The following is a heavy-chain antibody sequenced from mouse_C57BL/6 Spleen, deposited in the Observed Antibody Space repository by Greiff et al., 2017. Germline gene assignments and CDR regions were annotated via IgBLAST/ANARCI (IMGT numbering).Heavy chain of an antibody. V-gene: IGHV5-17*01. D-gene: IGHD1-1*01. Sequence: EVKLVESGGGLVKPGGSLKLSCAASGFTFSDYGMHWVRQAPEKGLEWVAYISSGSSTIYYADTVKGRFTISRDNAKNTLFLQMTSLRSEDTAMYYSARDYYGSSYDDAMVYWGQGTSVTVSS. CDR1: GFTFSDYG. CDR3: ARDYYGSSYDDAMVY. CDR2: ISSGSSTI. J-gene: IGHJ4*01.